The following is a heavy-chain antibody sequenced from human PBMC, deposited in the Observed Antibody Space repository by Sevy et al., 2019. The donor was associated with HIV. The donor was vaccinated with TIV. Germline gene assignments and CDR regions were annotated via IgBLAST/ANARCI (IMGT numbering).Heavy chain of an antibody. D-gene: IGHD4-4*01. Sequence: ASVKVSCKASGGTFSSYAISWVRQAPGQGLEWMGGIIRIFGTANYAQKFQGRVTITADESTSTAYMELSSLRSEDTAVYYCARGYSNQPGVEYYGMDVWGQGTTVTVSS. J-gene: IGHJ6*02. CDR1: GGTFSSYA. CDR2: IIRIFGTA. V-gene: IGHV1-69*13. CDR3: ARGYSNQPGVEYYGMDV.